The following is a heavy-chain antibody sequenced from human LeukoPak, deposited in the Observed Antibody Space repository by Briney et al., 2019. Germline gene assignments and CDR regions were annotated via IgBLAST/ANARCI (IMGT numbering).Heavy chain of an antibody. Sequence: GGSLRLSCAASGFTFSSYSMNWVRQAPGKGLEWVSSISGSSSYIYYVDSVKGRFTISRDNAKNSLYLQMNSLRAEDTAVYYCAKGEWYGDAYFDYWGQGTLVTVSS. CDR2: ISGSSSYI. V-gene: IGHV3-21*04. CDR3: AKGEWYGDAYFDY. J-gene: IGHJ4*02. D-gene: IGHD4-17*01. CDR1: GFTFSSYS.